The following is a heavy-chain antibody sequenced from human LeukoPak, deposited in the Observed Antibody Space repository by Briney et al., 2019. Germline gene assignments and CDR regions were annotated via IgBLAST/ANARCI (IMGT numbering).Heavy chain of an antibody. CDR1: GYTFTGYY. J-gene: IGHJ4*02. V-gene: IGHV1-2*02. CDR3: ARDLRFLERQGY. CDR2: INPNSGGT. Sequence: ASVKVSRKASGYTFTGYYMHWVRQAPGQGLEWMGWINPNSGGTNYAQKFQGRVTMTRDTSISTAYMELSRLRSDDTAVYYCARDLRFLERQGYWGQGTLVTVSS. D-gene: IGHD3-3*01.